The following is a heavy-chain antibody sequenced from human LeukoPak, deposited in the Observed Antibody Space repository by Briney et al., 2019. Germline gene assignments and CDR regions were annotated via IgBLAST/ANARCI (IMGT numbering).Heavy chain of an antibody. V-gene: IGHV3-30*02. Sequence: GGSLRLSCAASGFTFSTYWMSWVRQAPGKGLEWVAFIRYDGSNKYYADSVKGRFTISRDNSKNTLYLQMNSLRAEDTAVYYCAKLMVVTAPTDAFDIWGQGTMVTVSS. D-gene: IGHD2-21*02. J-gene: IGHJ3*02. CDR1: GFTFSTYW. CDR2: IRYDGSNK. CDR3: AKLMVVTAPTDAFDI.